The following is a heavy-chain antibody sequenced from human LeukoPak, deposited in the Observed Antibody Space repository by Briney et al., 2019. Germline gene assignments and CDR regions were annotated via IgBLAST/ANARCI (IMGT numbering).Heavy chain of an antibody. CDR1: GYTFTGYY. V-gene: IGHV1-2*02. D-gene: IGHD3-22*01. CDR2: INPNSGGT. J-gene: IGHJ4*02. Sequence: ASVKVSCKASGYTFTGYYMHWVRQAPGQGLEWMGWINPNSGGTNYAQKVQGRVTMTRDTSISTAYMELSRLRSDDTAVYYCARDPDYYDTSGYFHFDYWGQGTLVTVSS. CDR3: ARDPDYYDTSGYFHFDY.